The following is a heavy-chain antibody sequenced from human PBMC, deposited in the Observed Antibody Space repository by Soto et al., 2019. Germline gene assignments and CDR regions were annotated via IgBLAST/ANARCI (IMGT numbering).Heavy chain of an antibody. CDR2: IGGSDGST. CDR3: AKILTTDISYYYGMDV. D-gene: IGHD3-9*01. V-gene: IGHV3-23*01. CDR1: GFTFTTYA. Sequence: GGSLRLSCAASGFTFTTYAMIWVRQAPGKGLEWVSAIGGSDGSTYYADSVKGRFTISRDNSKNTLYLQMNSLRAEDTAVYYCAKILTTDISYYYGMDVWGLGTTVTVSS. J-gene: IGHJ6*02.